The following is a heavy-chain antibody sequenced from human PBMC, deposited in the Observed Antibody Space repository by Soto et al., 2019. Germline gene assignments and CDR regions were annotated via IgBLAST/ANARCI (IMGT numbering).Heavy chain of an antibody. Sequence: PSETLSLTCTVSGGSISSGGYYWSWIRQHPGKGLEWIGYIYYSGSTYYNPSLKSRVTISVDTSKNQFSLKLSSVTAADTAVYYCAREAYYDSSGYLDYWGQGTLVTVSS. CDR3: AREAYYDSSGYLDY. V-gene: IGHV4-31*03. CDR2: IYYSGST. J-gene: IGHJ4*02. D-gene: IGHD3-22*01. CDR1: GGSISSGGYY.